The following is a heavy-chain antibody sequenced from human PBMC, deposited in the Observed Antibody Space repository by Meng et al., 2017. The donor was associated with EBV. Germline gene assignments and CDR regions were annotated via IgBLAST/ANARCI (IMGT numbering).Heavy chain of an antibody. CDR2: IIPIFGTA. D-gene: IGHD6-13*01. CDR3: ARAEIAAAGRLDY. J-gene: IGHJ4*02. Sequence: GQLVQAGGEVKKPGSSVKVSCKASGGTFSSYAISWVRQAPGQGLEWMGGIIPIFGTANYAQKFQGRVTITADKSTSTAYMELSSLRSEDTAVYYCARAEIAAAGRLDYWGQGTLVTVSS. V-gene: IGHV1-69*06. CDR1: GGTFSSYA.